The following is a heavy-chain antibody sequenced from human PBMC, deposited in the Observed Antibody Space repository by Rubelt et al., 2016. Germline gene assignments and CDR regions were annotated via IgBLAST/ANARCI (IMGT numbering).Heavy chain of an antibody. CDR3: AKVNGDYVIDY. J-gene: IGHJ4*02. CDR2: ISGSGGST. V-gene: IGHV3-23*01. D-gene: IGHD4-17*01. Sequence: ESRGGVVQPGRSLRLSCAASGFTFSSHAMSWVRQAPGKGLEWVSAISGSGGSTYYADSVKGRFTISRDNSKNTLYLQMNSLRAEDTAVYYCAKVNGDYVIDYWGQGTLVTVSS. CDR1: GFTFSSHA.